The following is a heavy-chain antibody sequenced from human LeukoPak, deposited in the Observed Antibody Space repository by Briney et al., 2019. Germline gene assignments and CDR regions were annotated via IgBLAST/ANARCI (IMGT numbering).Heavy chain of an antibody. CDR2: ISAYNGNT. CDR1: GYTFTSYG. V-gene: IGHV1-18*01. J-gene: IGHJ4*02. D-gene: IGHD3-22*01. Sequence: ASVKVSCKASGYTFTSYGISWVRQAPGQGLEWMGWISAYNGNTNYTQKLQGRVTMTTDTSTNTAYMEVRSLRSDDTAVYYCARRGSSGYSVYWGQGTLVTVSS. CDR3: ARRGSSGYSVY.